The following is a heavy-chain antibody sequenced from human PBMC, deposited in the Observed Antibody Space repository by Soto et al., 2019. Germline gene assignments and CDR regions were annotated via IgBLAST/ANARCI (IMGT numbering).Heavy chain of an antibody. CDR1: GFTFRSYA. Sequence: EVQLLESGGGLVEPGGSLRLSCAASGFTFRSYAMTWVRQARGKGLEWVSYTGGGGVSTYYADSVKGRFTSSRDDSKNTLYLQMNSPRAEDTALYYCAKIVGGGSHHDAFDIWGQGTMVTVSS. CDR3: AKIVGGGSHHDAFDI. D-gene: IGHD2-15*01. V-gene: IGHV3-23*01. J-gene: IGHJ3*02. CDR2: TGGGGVST.